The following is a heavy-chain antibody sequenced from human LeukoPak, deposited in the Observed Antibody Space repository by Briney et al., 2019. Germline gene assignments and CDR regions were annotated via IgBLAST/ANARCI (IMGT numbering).Heavy chain of an antibody. CDR2: IIPIFGTA. CDR3: ARAPSRYFDWLPHSGRYFDY. Sequence: ASVKVSCKASGGTFSSYAISWVRQAPGQGLEWMGGIIPIFGTANYAQKFQGRVTITADESTSTAYMELSSLRSEDTAVYYCARAPSRYFDWLPHSGRYFDYWGQGTLVTVSS. D-gene: IGHD3-9*01. J-gene: IGHJ4*02. CDR1: GGTFSSYA. V-gene: IGHV1-69*13.